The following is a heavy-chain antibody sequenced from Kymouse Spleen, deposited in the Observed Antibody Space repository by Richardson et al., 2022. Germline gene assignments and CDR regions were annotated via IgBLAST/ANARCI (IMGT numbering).Heavy chain of an antibody. CDR1: GGSFSGYY. V-gene: IGHV4-34*01. Sequence: QVQLQQWGAGLLKPSETLSLTCAVYGGSFSGYYWSWIRQPPGKGLEWIGEINHSGSTNYNPSLKSRVTISVDTSKNQFSLKLSSVTAADTAVYYCARGGVELRPYFDYWGQGTLVTVSS. CDR2: INHSGST. J-gene: IGHJ4*02. CDR3: ARGGVELRPYFDY. D-gene: IGHD1-7*01.